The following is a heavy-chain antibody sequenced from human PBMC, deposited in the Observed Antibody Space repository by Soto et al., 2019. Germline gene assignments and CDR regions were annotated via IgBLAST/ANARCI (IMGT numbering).Heavy chain of an antibody. CDR3: ARVSGGMADY. D-gene: IGHD1-26*01. CDR2: INHSGST. Sequence: SETLSLTCAVYGGSFSGYYWSWIRQPPGKGLEWIGEINHSGSTNYNPSLKSRVTISVDTSKNQFSLKLSSVTAADTAVYYCARVSGGMADYWGQGTLVTVSS. CDR1: GGSFSGYY. J-gene: IGHJ4*02. V-gene: IGHV4-34*01.